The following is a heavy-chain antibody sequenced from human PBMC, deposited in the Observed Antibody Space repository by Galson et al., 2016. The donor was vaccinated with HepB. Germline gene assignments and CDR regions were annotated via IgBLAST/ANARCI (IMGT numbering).Heavy chain of an antibody. CDR2: ISFDGSQI. D-gene: IGHD3-3*01. J-gene: IGHJ4*02. Sequence: SLRLSCAAAGFSFSSYAIHWVRQAPGRGLEWVAVISFDGSQIYYSDSVKGRLTISRDNFKSMAHLHLDRLRTDDTAVHYCAKARSLWSGRTSWGQGSLVTVSA. V-gene: IGHV3-30*18. CDR3: AKARSLWSGRTS. CDR1: GFSFSSYA.